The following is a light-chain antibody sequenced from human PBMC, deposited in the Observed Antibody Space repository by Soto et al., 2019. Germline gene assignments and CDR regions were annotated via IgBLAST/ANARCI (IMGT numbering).Light chain of an antibody. CDR2: GAS. Sequence: EIVMTQSPATLSVSPGQRATLSCTASQSVSSNLGLYQQKPGQAPRLLIHGASPRATGIPARFSGRGSGTELTRTISSLQSEDFAIYSCGQYTDWPSAFGQGTKVDI. CDR1: QSVSSN. V-gene: IGKV3-15*01. J-gene: IGKJ1*01. CDR3: GQYTDWPSA.